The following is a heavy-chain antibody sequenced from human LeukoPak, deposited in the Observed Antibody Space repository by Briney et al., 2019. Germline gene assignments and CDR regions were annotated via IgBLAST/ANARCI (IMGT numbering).Heavy chain of an antibody. V-gene: IGHV4-59*01. Sequence: SETLSLTCAVYGGSFSGYYWSWLRQPPGKGLEWIGYIYYSGSTNYNPSLKSRVTISVDTSKNQFSLKLSSVTAADTAVYYCAREVYSSSSGAWFDPWGQGTLVTVSS. J-gene: IGHJ5*02. CDR2: IYYSGST. CDR1: GGSFSGYY. D-gene: IGHD6-6*01. CDR3: AREVYSSSSGAWFDP.